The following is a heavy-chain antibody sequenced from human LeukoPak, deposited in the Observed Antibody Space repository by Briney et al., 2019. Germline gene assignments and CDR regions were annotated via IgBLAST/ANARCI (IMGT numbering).Heavy chain of an antibody. Sequence: PSETLSLTCTVSGGSISSSSYYWGWIRQPPGKGLEWIGSIYYSGSTYYNPSLKSRVTISVDTSKNQFSLQLSSVTAADTAVYYCASLTIFGVVNGFDPWGRGTLVTVSS. D-gene: IGHD3-3*01. J-gene: IGHJ5*02. CDR2: IYYSGST. V-gene: IGHV4-39*01. CDR3: ASLTIFGVVNGFDP. CDR1: GGSISSSSYY.